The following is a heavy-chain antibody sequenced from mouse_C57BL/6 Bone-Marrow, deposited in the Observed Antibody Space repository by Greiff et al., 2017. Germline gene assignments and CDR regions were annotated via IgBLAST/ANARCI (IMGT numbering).Heavy chain of an antibody. CDR2: IDPENGDT. CDR1: GFNIKDDY. J-gene: IGHJ3*01. CDR3: TTDSPFAY. Sequence: EVQLQQSGAELVRPGASVKLSCTASGFNIKDDYMHWVKQRPEQGLEWIGWIDPENGDTEYASQFQGKATLTADTSSNTAYLQLSILTSEDTAVYYCTTDSPFAYWGQGTLVTVSA. V-gene: IGHV14-4*01.